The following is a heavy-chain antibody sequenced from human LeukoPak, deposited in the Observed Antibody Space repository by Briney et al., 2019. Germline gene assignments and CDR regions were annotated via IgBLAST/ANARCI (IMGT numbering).Heavy chain of an antibody. Sequence: SETLSLTCTVSGRSISSSRSYWGWIRQPPGKGLEWIGTISYSGNTYYNPSLKSRVTISIDTSKNQFSLRLSSVTAADTAVHYRARHCGGDCVHAFDIWGQGTMVTVSS. CDR2: ISYSGNT. D-gene: IGHD2-21*02. CDR3: ARHCGGDCVHAFDI. CDR1: GRSISSSRSY. V-gene: IGHV4-39*01. J-gene: IGHJ3*02.